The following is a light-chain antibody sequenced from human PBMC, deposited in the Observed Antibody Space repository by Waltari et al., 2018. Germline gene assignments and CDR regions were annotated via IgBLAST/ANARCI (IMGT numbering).Light chain of an antibody. V-gene: IGKV4-1*01. CDR2: WAS. CDR1: QSLLFSSNHKNY. J-gene: IGKJ1*01. CDR3: QQYFTTPRA. Sequence: DIVMTQSPDSLALSLGERATINCRSSQSLLFSSNHKNYLAWYQKKPGQPTKLLIYWASTRDSWVPDRFSGSGSGTDFTLTISGLQAEDVAVYYCQQYFTTPRAFGQGTKVEIK.